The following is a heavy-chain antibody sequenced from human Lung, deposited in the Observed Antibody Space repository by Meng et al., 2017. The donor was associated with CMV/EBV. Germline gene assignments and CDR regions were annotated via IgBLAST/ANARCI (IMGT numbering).Heavy chain of an antibody. J-gene: IGHJ6*02. Sequence: GGSLRLSCAASGFTFSSYGMHWVRQAPGKGLEGVTFIRYDGKNEYYADSVKGRFSISRDDSKNTLYLQMNSLRPEDTAVYYCAKETGPISGGYYYYGIEVWGQGTTVTVSS. CDR3: AKETGPISGGYYYYGIEV. V-gene: IGHV3-30*02. CDR1: GFTFSSYG. D-gene: IGHD3-3*01. CDR2: IRYDGKNE.